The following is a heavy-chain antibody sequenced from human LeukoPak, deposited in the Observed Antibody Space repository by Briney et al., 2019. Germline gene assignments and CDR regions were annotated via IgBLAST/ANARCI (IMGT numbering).Heavy chain of an antibody. D-gene: IGHD3-3*01. CDR2: ISYDGSNK. CDR3: ASHDLAGNYFDY. V-gene: IGHV3-30*04. CDR1: GFTFKSYS. J-gene: IGHJ4*02. Sequence: GSPRLPLAASGFTFKSYSIHWGRPAPRQGLGGGAVISYDGSNKYYADSVKGRFTISRDNSKNTLYLQMNSLRAEDTAMYYCASHDLAGNYFDYWGQGILVTVSS.